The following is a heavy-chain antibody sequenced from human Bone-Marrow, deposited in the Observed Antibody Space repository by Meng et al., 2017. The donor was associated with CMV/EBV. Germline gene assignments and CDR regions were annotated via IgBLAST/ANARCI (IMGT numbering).Heavy chain of an antibody. Sequence: SETLSLTCTVSGGSISSYYWSWIRQPPGKGLEWIGYIYYSGSTNYNPSLKSRVTISVDTSKNQFSLKLSSVTAADTAVYYCARVGYCSGGSCSTGGFDPWGQGTLVTVSS. CDR2: IYYSGST. CDR1: GGSISSYY. CDR3: ARVGYCSGGSCSTGGFDP. D-gene: IGHD2-15*01. V-gene: IGHV4-59*01. J-gene: IGHJ5*02.